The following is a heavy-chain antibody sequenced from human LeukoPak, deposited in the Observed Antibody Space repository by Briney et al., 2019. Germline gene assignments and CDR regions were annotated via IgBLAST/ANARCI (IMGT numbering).Heavy chain of an antibody. D-gene: IGHD3-22*01. CDR2: INHSGST. J-gene: IGHJ4*02. Sequence: PSETLSLTCAVYGGSFSGYYWSWIRQPPGKGLEWIGEINHSGSTNYNPSLKSRVTISVDTSKSQFSLKLSSVTAADTAVYYCARDENRSYDSSGQFDYWGQGTLVTVSS. CDR1: GGSFSGYY. CDR3: ARDENRSYDSSGQFDY. V-gene: IGHV4-34*01.